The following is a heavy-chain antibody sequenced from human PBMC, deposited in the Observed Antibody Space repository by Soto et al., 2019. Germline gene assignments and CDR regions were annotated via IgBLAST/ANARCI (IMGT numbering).Heavy chain of an antibody. V-gene: IGHV4-4*02. CDR3: ARVRPPYWQLAPDAFDI. Sequence: QVQLQESGPGLVKPSGTLSLTCAVSGGSISSSNWWSWVRQPPGKGLEWIGEIYHSGSTNYNPSLKSRVTISVDKSKNQFSLKLSSVTAADTAVYYCARVRPPYWQLAPDAFDIWGQGTMVTVSS. J-gene: IGHJ3*02. D-gene: IGHD6-6*01. CDR1: GGSISSSNW. CDR2: IYHSGST.